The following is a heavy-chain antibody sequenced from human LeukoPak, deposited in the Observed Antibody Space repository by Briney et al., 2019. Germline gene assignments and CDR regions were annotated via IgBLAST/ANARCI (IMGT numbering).Heavy chain of an antibody. V-gene: IGHV3-7*01. CDR1: GFTFSSYA. CDR2: IKEDGSEE. Sequence: GGSLRLSCAACGFTFSSYAMSWVRQAPGKGLEWVANIKEDGSEEHYVDSVKGRFTISRDNAKNSLYLQMNNLRAGDTAVYYCARDRGRRGITMRSDAFDIWGQGTMVTVSS. J-gene: IGHJ3*02. D-gene: IGHD3-22*01. CDR3: ARDRGRRGITMRSDAFDI.